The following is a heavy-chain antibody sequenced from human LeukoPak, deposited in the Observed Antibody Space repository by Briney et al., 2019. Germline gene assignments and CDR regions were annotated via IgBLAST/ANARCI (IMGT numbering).Heavy chain of an antibody. J-gene: IGHJ5*02. D-gene: IGHD4-17*01. CDR1: GFTFRSYW. V-gene: IGHV3-74*01. Sequence: GGSLRLSCAASGFTFRSYWMHWVRQAPGKGLVWVSRINSDGSSTSYADSVKGRFTMSRDNAKNMLYLQMSSLRAEDTAVYYCARVVNGDYGENWFGPWGQGTLVTASS. CDR3: ARVVNGDYGENWFGP. CDR2: INSDGSST.